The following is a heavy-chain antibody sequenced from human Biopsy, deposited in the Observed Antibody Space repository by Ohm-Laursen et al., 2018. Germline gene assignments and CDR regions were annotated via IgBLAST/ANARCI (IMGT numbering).Heavy chain of an antibody. Sequence: ASVTASCPVSAYTLTVLSMHWARQAPGKWLEWMGGFAPENGKTAYAQNFQARVSMTEDTSTDTAYMELRSLRSEDTAVYYCAADINVWNVNYWGQGTQVTVSS. CDR3: AADINVWNVNY. CDR2: FAPENGKT. D-gene: IGHD1-1*01. CDR1: AYTLTVLS. V-gene: IGHV1-24*01. J-gene: IGHJ4*01.